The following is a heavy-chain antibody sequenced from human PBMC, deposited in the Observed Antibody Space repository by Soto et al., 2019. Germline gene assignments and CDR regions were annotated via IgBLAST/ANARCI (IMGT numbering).Heavy chain of an antibody. CDR1: GFTFSSYW. J-gene: IGHJ4*02. V-gene: IGHV3-74*01. CDR2: INSDGSST. CDR3: ASIGWEHWGATFDY. Sequence: GGSLRLYCAASGFTFSSYWMHWVRQAPGKGLVWVSRINSDGSSTSYADSVKGRFTISRDNAKNTLYLQMNSLRAEDTAVYYCASIGWEHWGATFDYWGQGTLVTVSS. D-gene: IGHD1-26*01.